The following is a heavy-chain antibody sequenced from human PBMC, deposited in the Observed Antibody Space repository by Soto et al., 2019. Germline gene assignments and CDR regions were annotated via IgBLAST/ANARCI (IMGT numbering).Heavy chain of an antibody. J-gene: IGHJ4*02. D-gene: IGHD2-2*01. Sequence: QITLKESGPTLVKPTQTLTLTCTFSGFSLSTTAEGVGWIRQPQGKALEWLALIYWDDDERYSPSLKSRLTITKDTSKNQVVLTMTNVDPVDTATYYCAHGSCSSADCYPNPYLDYWGQGILVTVSS. CDR1: GFSLSTTAEG. V-gene: IGHV2-5*02. CDR2: IYWDDDE. CDR3: AHGSCSSADCYPNPYLDY.